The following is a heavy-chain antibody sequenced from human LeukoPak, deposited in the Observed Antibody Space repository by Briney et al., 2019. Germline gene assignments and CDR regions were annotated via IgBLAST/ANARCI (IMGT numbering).Heavy chain of an antibody. V-gene: IGHV3-66*01. Sequence: GGSLRLSCAASGFTVSSNYMSWVRQAPGKGLEWVSVIYSGGSTYYADSVKGRFTISRDNSKNTLYLQMNSLRAEDTAVYYCAKGSMIVVGGNWFDPWAREPWSPSPQ. CDR1: GFTVSSNY. J-gene: IGHJ5*02. CDR2: IYSGGST. D-gene: IGHD3-22*01. CDR3: AKGSMIVVGGNWFDP.